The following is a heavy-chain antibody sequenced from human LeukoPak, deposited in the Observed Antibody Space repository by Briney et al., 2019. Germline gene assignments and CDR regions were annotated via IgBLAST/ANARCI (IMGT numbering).Heavy chain of an antibody. CDR3: ARDRPAIAAAGDAFDI. V-gene: IGHV3-53*01. CDR2: IYSGGST. J-gene: IGHJ3*02. CDR1: GFTVSSNY. Sequence: GGSLRLSFAASGFTVSSNYMSWVRQAPGKGLEWVSVIYSGGSTYYADSVKGRFTISRDNTKNTLYLQMNSLRAEDTAVYYCARDRPAIAAAGDAFDIWGQGTMVTVSS. D-gene: IGHD6-13*01.